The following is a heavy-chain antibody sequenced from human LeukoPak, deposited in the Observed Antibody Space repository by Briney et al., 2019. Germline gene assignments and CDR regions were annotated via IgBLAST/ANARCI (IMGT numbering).Heavy chain of an antibody. Sequence: PGGSLRLSCAPCGFTFSSYAMSWVRQAPGKGLEWVSAISGSGGSTYYADSVKGRFTISRDNSKNTLYLQMNSLRAEDTAEYYCAKDLGYCSGGSCYELDYWGQGTLVTVSS. V-gene: IGHV3-23*01. CDR3: AKDLGYCSGGSCYELDY. D-gene: IGHD2-15*01. J-gene: IGHJ4*02. CDR2: ISGSGGST. CDR1: GFTFSSYA.